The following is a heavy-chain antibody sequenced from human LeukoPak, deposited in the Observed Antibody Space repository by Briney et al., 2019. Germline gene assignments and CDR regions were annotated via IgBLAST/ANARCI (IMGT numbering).Heavy chain of an antibody. CDR3: AKAYSGYSSGWSFDY. Sequence: GESLKISCKGSGYSFTSYWIGWVRQMPGKGLEWMGIIYPGDSDTRYSPSFQGQVTISADKSISTAYLQWSSLKASDTVMYYCAKAYSGYSSGWSFDYWGQGTLVTVSS. D-gene: IGHD6-19*01. CDR1: GYSFTSYW. CDR2: IYPGDSDT. V-gene: IGHV5-51*01. J-gene: IGHJ4*02.